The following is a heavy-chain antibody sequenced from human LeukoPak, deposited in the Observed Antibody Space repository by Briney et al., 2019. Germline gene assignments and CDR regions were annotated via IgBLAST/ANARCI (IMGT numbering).Heavy chain of an antibody. V-gene: IGHV3-72*01. CDR2: IRNKANSYTT. Sequence: GGSLRLSCAASGFTFSDYYMDWVRQAPGMGLEWVGRIRNKANSYTTEYAASVSGRFTISRDNSKNTLYLQMNSLRAEDTAVYYCAKEYGDYVRSYFDYWGQGTLVTVSS. CDR3: AKEYGDYVRSYFDY. J-gene: IGHJ4*02. CDR1: GFTFSDYY. D-gene: IGHD4-17*01.